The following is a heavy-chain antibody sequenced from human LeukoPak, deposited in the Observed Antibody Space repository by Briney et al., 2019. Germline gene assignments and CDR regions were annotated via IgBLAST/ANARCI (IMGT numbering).Heavy chain of an antibody. Sequence: PSETLSLTCAVYGGSFSDYYWGWIRQPPGKGLEWIGEINPSGSTNYSPSLKSRVTISVDTSKNQFSLKLSSVAAADTAVYFCVRVGYSYVINDWSRTGLGAYPTKYYYHMGVWDKGTTVTVS. J-gene: IGHJ6*03. CDR3: VRVGYSYVINDWSRTGLGAYPTKYYYHMGV. CDR1: GGSFSDYY. D-gene: IGHD5-18*01. V-gene: IGHV4-34*01. CDR2: INPSGST.